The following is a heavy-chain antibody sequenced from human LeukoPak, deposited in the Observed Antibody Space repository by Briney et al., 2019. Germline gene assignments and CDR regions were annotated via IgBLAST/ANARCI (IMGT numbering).Heavy chain of an antibody. CDR1: GFTFSSYA. D-gene: IGHD6-13*01. J-gene: IGHJ6*04. Sequence: GGSLRLSCVVSGFTFSSYAMHWVRQAPGKGLEWVAVISYDGSNKYHADSVKGRFTISRDNSKNTLYLQMNSLRAVDTAVYYCAGSVAAGHYYYYGMDVWGKGTTVTVSS. CDR3: AGSVAAGHYYYYGMDV. CDR2: ISYDGSNK. V-gene: IGHV3-30*04.